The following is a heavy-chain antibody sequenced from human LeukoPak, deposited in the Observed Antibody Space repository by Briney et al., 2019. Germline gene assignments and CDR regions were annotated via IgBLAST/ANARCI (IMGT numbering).Heavy chain of an antibody. D-gene: IGHD1-26*01. CDR3: ARQGSGSSYYTFPY. J-gene: IGHJ4*02. CDR1: GASMRNSY. Sequence: SETLSLTWTVSGASMRNSYCSWIRQPAGKGLEWVGRIFTTGSTNYNPSLKSRVTMSIDTSKNQFSLKMTTVTAADTAVYYCARQGSGSSYYTFPYWGQGTLVTVSS. V-gene: IGHV4-4*07. CDR2: IFTTGST.